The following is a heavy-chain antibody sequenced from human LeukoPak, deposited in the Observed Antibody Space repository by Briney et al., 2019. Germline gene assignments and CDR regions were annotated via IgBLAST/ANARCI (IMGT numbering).Heavy chain of an antibody. Sequence: GGSLRLSCAASGFTVSTDHMSWVRQAPGKGLEWVSAIRGSGGTTYYTDSVKGRFTISRDNSKNTLFLQMNSLRAEDTAVYYCAKDPHCTGTSCPPNWGQGTLVTVSS. J-gene: IGHJ4*02. CDR1: GFTVSTDH. D-gene: IGHD2-2*01. CDR3: AKDPHCTGTSCPPN. CDR2: IRGSGGTT. V-gene: IGHV3-23*01.